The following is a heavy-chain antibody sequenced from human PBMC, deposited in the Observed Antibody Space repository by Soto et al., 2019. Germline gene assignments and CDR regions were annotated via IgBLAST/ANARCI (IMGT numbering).Heavy chain of an antibody. CDR3: ARVGLDSGWYYDAGGVGNWFDP. J-gene: IGHJ5*02. V-gene: IGHV4-61*08. CDR2: IYYSGST. Sequence: PSETLSLTCTVSGGSISSGGYYWSWIRQHPGKGLEWIGYIYYSGSTNYNPSLKSRVTISVDTSKNQFSLKLSSVTAADTAVYYCARVGLDSGWYYDAGGVGNWFDPWGQGTLVTVSS. CDR1: GGSISSGGYY. D-gene: IGHD6-19*01.